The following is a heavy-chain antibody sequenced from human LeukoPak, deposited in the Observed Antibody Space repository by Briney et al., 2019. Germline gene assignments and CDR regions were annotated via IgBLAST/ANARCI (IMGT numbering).Heavy chain of an antibody. J-gene: IGHJ3*02. D-gene: IGHD3-3*01. CDR2: IYYSGST. CDR1: GGSVSSSSYF. CDR3: ARDHQRFLEWFDAFDI. Sequence: PSETLSLTCTVSGGSVSSSSYFWSWIRQPPGKGLEWIGYIYYSGSTYYNPSLKSRVTISVDTSKNQFSLKLSSVTAADTAVYYCARDHQRFLEWFDAFDIWGQGTMVTVSS. V-gene: IGHV4-30-4*08.